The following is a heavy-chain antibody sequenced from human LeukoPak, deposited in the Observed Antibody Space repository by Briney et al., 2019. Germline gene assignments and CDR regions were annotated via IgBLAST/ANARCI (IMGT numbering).Heavy chain of an antibody. V-gene: IGHV3-21*01. D-gene: IGHD2-2*01. CDR1: GLTFSRYW. J-gene: IGHJ4*02. CDR2: ISTSSSYI. Sequence: GGSLRLSCAASGLTFSRYWMSWVRQAPGKGLEWVSSISTSSSYIYYADSVKGRFTISRDNAKNSLYLQMNSLRAEDTAVYYCARDHGGSTSLYYFDYWGQGTLVTVSS. CDR3: ARDHGGSTSLYYFDY.